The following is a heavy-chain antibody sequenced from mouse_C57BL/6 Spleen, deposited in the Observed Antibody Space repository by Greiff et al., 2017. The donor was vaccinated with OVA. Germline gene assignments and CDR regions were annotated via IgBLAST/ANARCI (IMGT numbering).Heavy chain of an antibody. CDR1: GFTFSDYG. CDR2: ISSGSSTI. V-gene: IGHV5-17*01. D-gene: IGHD1-1*01. Sequence: EVQLVESGGGLVKPGGSLKLSCAASGFTFSDYGMHWVRQAPEKGLEWVAYISSGSSTIYYADTVKGRFTISRDNAKNTLFLQMTSLRSEDTAMYYCARGDYGSPFDYGGQVTTLTVSS. CDR3: ARGDYGSPFDY. J-gene: IGHJ2*01.